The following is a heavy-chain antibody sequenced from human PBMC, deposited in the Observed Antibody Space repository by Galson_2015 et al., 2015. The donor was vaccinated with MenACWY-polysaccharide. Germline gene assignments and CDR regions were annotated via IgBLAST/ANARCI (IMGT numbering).Heavy chain of an antibody. Sequence: SLRLSCAASGFTFSGYWMSWVRQAPGKGLEWVANIKQDGSENYYEDSVKGRITISRDNAKNSLYLQVNSLRAEDTAVYYCARGQKTLGPWGQGTLVTVSS. J-gene: IGHJ5*02. CDR2: IKQDGSEN. CDR3: ARGQKTLGP. CDR1: GFTFSGYW. V-gene: IGHV3-7*04.